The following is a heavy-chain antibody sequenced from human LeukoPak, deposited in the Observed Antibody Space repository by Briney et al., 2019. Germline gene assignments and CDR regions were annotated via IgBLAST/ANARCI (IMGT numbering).Heavy chain of an antibody. D-gene: IGHD6-6*01. J-gene: IGHJ5*02. CDR2: IYHSGST. CDR1: GGSFSGYY. CDR3: ARGIPGRIAARLRFDP. Sequence: PSETLSLTCAVYGGSFSGYYWSWIRQPPGKGLEWIGEIYHSGSTNYNPSLKSRVTISVDTSKNQFSLKLSSVTAADTAVYYCARGIPGRIAARLRFDPWGQGTLVTVSS. V-gene: IGHV4-34*01.